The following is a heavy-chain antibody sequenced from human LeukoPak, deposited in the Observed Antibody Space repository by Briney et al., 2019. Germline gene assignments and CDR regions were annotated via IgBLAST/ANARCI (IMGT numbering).Heavy chain of an antibody. CDR3: ARDPIGSRWPYYFDY. D-gene: IGHD6-13*01. CDR2: INAGNGNT. Sequence: ASVKVSCKASGYTFTTYAIHWVRQAPGQRLEWMGWINAGNGNTKYSQKFQARVTITRDTSAGTAYMELSSLRSEDTAVYYCARDPIGSRWPYYFDYWGQGTLVTVSS. V-gene: IGHV1-3*01. CDR1: GYTFTTYA. J-gene: IGHJ4*02.